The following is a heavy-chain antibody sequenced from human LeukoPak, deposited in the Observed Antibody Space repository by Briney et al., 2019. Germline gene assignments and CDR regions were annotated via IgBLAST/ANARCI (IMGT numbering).Heavy chain of an antibody. J-gene: IGHJ5*02. CDR2: IYTSGST. CDR1: GGSISSYY. Sequence: PSETLSLTCTAPGGSISSYYWSWIRHPAGKGLEWIGRIYTSGSTNYNPSLKSRVTMSVDTTKNQFPLKLSSVTAADTAVYYCARDSPQFDPWGQGTLVTVSS. CDR3: ARDSPQFDP. V-gene: IGHV4-4*07.